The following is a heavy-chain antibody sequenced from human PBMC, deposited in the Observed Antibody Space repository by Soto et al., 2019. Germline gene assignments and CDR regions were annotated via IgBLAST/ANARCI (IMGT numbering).Heavy chain of an antibody. CDR2: IYWDDDK. D-gene: IGHD3-3*01. CDR1: GFSLSTSGVG. V-gene: IGHV2-5*02. Sequence: QITLKESGPTLVKPTQTLTLTCTFSGFSLSTSGVGVGWIRQPPGKALEWLALIYWDDDKRYSPSLKSRLTITNDTSKNQVVLTMINMDPVDTGTYYCAHLNLRCLEWTKWGQGTLVIVSS. CDR3: AHLNLRCLEWTK. J-gene: IGHJ4*02.